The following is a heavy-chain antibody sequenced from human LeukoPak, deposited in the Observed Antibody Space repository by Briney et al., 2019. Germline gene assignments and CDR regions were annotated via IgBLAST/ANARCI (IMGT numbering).Heavy chain of an antibody. CDR2: MNPNSGNT. D-gene: IGHD3-9*01. CDR1: GYTFTSYD. Sequence: ASVTVSCTASGYTFTSYDINWVRQATGQGLEWMGWMNPNSGNTGYAQKFQGRVTITRNTSISTAYMELSSLRSEDTAVYYCARGVLRYFDWLGEVDYWGQGTLVTVSS. J-gene: IGHJ4*02. V-gene: IGHV1-8*03. CDR3: ARGVLRYFDWLGEVDY.